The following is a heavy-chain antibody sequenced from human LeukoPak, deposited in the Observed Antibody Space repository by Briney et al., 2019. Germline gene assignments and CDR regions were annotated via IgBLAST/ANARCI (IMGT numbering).Heavy chain of an antibody. CDR3: ARDHYSNYYYYYMDV. Sequence: ASVKVSCKASGYTFTGYYIHWMRQAPGQGLEWMGWINPNSGGTIYAQKFQGRVTMTRDTSISTAYMELSRLSSDDTAVYYCARDHYSNYYYYYMDVWGKGTTVTVSS. D-gene: IGHD4-11*01. V-gene: IGHV1-2*02. J-gene: IGHJ6*03. CDR2: INPNSGGT. CDR1: GYTFTGYY.